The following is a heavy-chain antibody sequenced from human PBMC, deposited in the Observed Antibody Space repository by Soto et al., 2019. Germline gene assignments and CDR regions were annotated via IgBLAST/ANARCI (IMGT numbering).Heavy chain of an antibody. V-gene: IGHV1-46*03. CDR2: INPSGGST. CDR1: GYTFTSYY. D-gene: IGHD4-17*01. Sequence: GASVKVSCTASGYTFTSYYIRWVRQAPGQGLEWMGIINPSGGSTTYAQKFQGRVTMTRDTSTSTVYMELSSLRSEDTAVYYCTRAPSYGAFDIWGQGTMVTVSS. CDR3: TRAPSYGAFDI. J-gene: IGHJ3*02.